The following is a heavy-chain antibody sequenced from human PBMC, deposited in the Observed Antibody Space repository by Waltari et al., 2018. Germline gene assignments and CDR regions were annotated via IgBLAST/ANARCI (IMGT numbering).Heavy chain of an antibody. CDR2: ISGSGGST. V-gene: IGHV3-23*01. CDR1: GFTFSSYA. D-gene: IGHD6-19*01. CDR3: AKGNPYSSGWSVFGDY. Sequence: EVQLLESGGGLVQPGGSLRLSCAASGFTFSSYAMSWVRQAPGKGLEWVSAISGSGGSTYYADSVKGRFTISRDNSKNTLYLQMNSLRAEDTAVYYCAKGNPYSSGWSVFGDYWGQGTLVTVSS. J-gene: IGHJ4*02.